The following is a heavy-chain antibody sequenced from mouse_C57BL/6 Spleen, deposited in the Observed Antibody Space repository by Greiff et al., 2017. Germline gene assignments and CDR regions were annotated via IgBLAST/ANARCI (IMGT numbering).Heavy chain of an antibody. D-gene: IGHD1-1*01. J-gene: IGHJ2*01. CDR1: GYTFTEYT. CDR3: ARHEGGPYYGSYFDY. Sequence: VQLQQSGAELVKPGASVKLSCKASGYTFTEYTIHWVKQRSGQGLEWIGWFYPGSGSIKYNEKFKDKATVTADKSSCTGYMELSRLTSDDSAVYFCARHEGGPYYGSYFDYWGQGTTLTVSS. CDR2: FYPGSGSI. V-gene: IGHV1-62-2*01.